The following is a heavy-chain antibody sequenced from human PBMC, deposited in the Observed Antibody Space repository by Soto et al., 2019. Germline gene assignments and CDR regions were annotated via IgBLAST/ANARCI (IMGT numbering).Heavy chain of an antibody. J-gene: IGHJ5*02. CDR2: IYYSGST. CDR1: GCSISSSSYY. D-gene: IGHD3-3*01. V-gene: IGHV4-39*01. CDR3: ARPHYDFWSGYYPNWFDP. Sequence: PSETLSLTCTVSGCSISSSSYYWGWIRQPPGKGLEWIGSIYYSGSTYYNPSLKSRVTISVDTSKNQFSLKLSSVTAADTDVYYCARPHYDFWSGYYPNWFDPWGQGTLVTVSS.